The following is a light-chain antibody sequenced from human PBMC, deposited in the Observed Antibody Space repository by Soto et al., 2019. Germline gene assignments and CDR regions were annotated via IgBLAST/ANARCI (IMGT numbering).Light chain of an antibody. CDR1: QSLSSSY. CDR3: QQYDTSPLT. J-gene: IGKJ4*01. Sequence: EIVLTQSPGTLSLSPVERATLSFSSSQSLSSSYLAWYQQKPGQAPRLLIYGASSRATGIPDRFSGSGSGTDFTLTISRLEPEDFAVYHCQQYDTSPLTCGGGTKGDIK. V-gene: IGKV3-20*01. CDR2: GAS.